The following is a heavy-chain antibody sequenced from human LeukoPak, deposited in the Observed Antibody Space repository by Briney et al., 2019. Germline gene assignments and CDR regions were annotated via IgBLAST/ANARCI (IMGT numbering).Heavy chain of an antibody. CDR2: IYYSGST. V-gene: IGHV4-59*02. Sequence: ETLSLTFTVSGGSVSSYYWSWIRQPPRKGLEWIGYIYYSGSTNYNPSLKSRVTISVDTSKNQFSLKLSSVTAADTAVYYCAQGDTAMSKWGQGTLVTVSS. CDR3: AQGDTAMSK. D-gene: IGHD5-18*01. J-gene: IGHJ4*02. CDR1: GGSVSSYY.